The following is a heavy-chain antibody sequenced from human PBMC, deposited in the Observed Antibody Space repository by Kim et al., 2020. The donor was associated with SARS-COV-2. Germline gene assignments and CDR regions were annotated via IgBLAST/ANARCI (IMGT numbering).Heavy chain of an antibody. CDR1: GFTFSSYA. CDR3: ARELRVYYYYGMDV. D-gene: IGHD4-17*01. Sequence: GGSLRLSCAASGFTFSSYAMHWVRQAPGKGLEWVAVISYDGSKKYYADSVKGRFTISRDNSKNTLYLQMNSLRAEDTAVYYCARELRVYYYYGMDVWGQGTTVTVSS. J-gene: IGHJ6*02. V-gene: IGHV3-30*04. CDR2: ISYDGSKK.